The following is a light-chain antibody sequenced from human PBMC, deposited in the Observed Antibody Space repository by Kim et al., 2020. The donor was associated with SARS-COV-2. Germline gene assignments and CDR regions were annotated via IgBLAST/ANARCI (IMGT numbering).Light chain of an antibody. V-gene: IGKV3-11*01. J-gene: IGKJ2*01. Sequence: LSPGERATLSCGASQSDSSILSWDQDKPGQAPRVLIYDASNRATGIPTRVSGSGSGTNFTLTNSSREPEEFAVYYWQQRSNWTPYTFGQGNKLEI. CDR3: QQRSNWTPYT. CDR2: DAS. CDR1: QSDSSI.